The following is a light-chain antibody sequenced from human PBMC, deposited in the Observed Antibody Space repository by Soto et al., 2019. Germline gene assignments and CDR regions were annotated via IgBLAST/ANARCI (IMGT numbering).Light chain of an antibody. CDR2: KAY. CDR3: QQYNSYSPLT. CDR1: QSISSW. J-gene: IGKJ4*01. Sequence: DIQMTQSPSTLSASVGDIVTITCRASQSISSWLAWYQQKPGKAPKLLIYKAYSLESGVPSRFSGSGSGTEFTLTISSLQPADFATYYCQQYNSYSPLTCGGGTKVDIK. V-gene: IGKV1-5*03.